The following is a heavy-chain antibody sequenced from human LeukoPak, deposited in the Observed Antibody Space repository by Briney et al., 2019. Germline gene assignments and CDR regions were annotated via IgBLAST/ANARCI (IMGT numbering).Heavy chain of an antibody. D-gene: IGHD3-10*01. CDR3: AKSRISMVRGVMSSFDY. J-gene: IGHJ4*02. Sequence: GGSLRLSCAASGFTFSSYGMHWVRQAPGKGLEWVAVISYDGSNKYYAGSVKGRFTISRDNSKNTLYLQMNSLRAEDTAVYYCAKSRISMVRGVMSSFDYWGQGTLVTVSS. CDR2: ISYDGSNK. V-gene: IGHV3-30*18. CDR1: GFTFSSYG.